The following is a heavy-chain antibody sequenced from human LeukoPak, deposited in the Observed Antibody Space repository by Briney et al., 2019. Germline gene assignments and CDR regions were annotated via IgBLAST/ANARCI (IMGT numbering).Heavy chain of an antibody. D-gene: IGHD1-26*01. CDR2: IRFDGSYK. CDR1: GFTFSSYG. V-gene: IGHV3-30*02. Sequence: GGSLRLSCAASGFTFSSYGMHWVRQAPGKGLEWVTFIRFDGSYKSYADSVKGRFTISRDNAKNSLYLQMNSLRAEDTAVYYCARDPHSGSYPFDYWGQGTLVTVSS. J-gene: IGHJ4*02. CDR3: ARDPHSGSYPFDY.